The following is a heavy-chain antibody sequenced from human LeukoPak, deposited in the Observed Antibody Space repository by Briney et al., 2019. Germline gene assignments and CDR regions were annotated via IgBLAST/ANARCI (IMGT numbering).Heavy chain of an antibody. CDR1: GSTFTGYY. CDR2: INHNSGGT. V-gene: IGHV1-2*02. D-gene: IGHD2-2*01. Sequence: ASVKVSCKASGSTFTGYYMHWVRQAPAQGLEWMGWINHNSGGTDYAQKFQGRVTMTRDTSLSTAYMELSRLRSDDTAVYYCTRATSVVVPAADHYYGMDVWGQGTTVTVSS. J-gene: IGHJ6*02. CDR3: TRATSVVVPAADHYYGMDV.